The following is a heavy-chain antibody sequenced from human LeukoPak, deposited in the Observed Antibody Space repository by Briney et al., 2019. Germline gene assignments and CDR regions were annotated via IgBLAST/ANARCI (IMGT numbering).Heavy chain of an antibody. CDR2: IRSKAYGGTT. V-gene: IGHV3-49*03. Sequence: GGSLRLSCTASGFTFGDYAMSWFRQAPGKGLEWVGFIRSKAYGGTTEYAASVKGRFTISRDDSKSIAYLQMNSLKTEDTAVYYCTRERLGHYYYYYMDVWGKGTTVTVSS. CDR3: TRERLGHYYYYYMDV. CDR1: GFTFGDYA. J-gene: IGHJ6*03. D-gene: IGHD3-9*01.